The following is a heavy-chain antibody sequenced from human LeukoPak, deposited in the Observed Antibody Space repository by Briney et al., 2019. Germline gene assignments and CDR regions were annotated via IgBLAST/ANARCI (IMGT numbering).Heavy chain of an antibody. CDR2: INPNSGGT. V-gene: IGHV1-2*02. Sequence: GASVKVSCTASGYTFTGYYMHWVRQAPGQGLEWMGWINPNSGGTNYAQKFQGRVAMTRDTSISTAYMELSRLRSDDTAVYYCARDYDFWSGNIDYWGQGTLVTVSS. CDR3: ARDYDFWSGNIDY. D-gene: IGHD3-3*01. CDR1: GYTFTGYY. J-gene: IGHJ4*02.